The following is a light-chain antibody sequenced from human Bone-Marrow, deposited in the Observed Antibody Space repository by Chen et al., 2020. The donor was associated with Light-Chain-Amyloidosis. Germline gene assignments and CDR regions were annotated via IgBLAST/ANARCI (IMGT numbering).Light chain of an antibody. Sequence: SYELTQPPSVSVSPGQTARITCSGDDLPTKYAYWYQQKPGQAPVLVIHRDTERPSGISQRFSGSSSGTTATLTISGVQAEDEADYQCQSADSSGTYEVICGGGTKLTVL. J-gene: IGLJ2*01. CDR2: RDT. CDR3: QSADSSGTYEVI. V-gene: IGLV3-25*03. CDR1: DLPTKY.